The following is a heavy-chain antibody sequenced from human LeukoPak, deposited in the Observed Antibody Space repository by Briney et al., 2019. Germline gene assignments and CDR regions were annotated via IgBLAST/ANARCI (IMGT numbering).Heavy chain of an antibody. Sequence: PGGSLRLSCAASGFTFSSYAMSWVRQAPGKGLEWVSAISGSGGSTYYADSVKGRFTISRDNSKNTLYLQMNSLRAEDTAVYYCAKDIQGGQWLPPFDYWGQGTLVTVSS. D-gene: IGHD6-19*01. CDR2: ISGSGGST. J-gene: IGHJ4*02. CDR3: AKDIQGGQWLPPFDY. V-gene: IGHV3-23*01. CDR1: GFTFSSYA.